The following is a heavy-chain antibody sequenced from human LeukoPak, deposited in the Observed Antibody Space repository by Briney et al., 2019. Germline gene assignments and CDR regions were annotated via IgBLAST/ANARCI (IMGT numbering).Heavy chain of an antibody. CDR3: ARDPAYGALDY. CDR2: MNQDGSAK. Sequence: GGSLTLSCAASGFSFSSSWMTWVRQAPGKGLEWVANMNQDGSAKGYVDSVKGRFTISRDNAKNSLYLQMTSLRAENTAVYYCARDPAYGALDYWGQGTLVTVSS. J-gene: IGHJ4*02. V-gene: IGHV3-7*01. CDR1: GFSFSSSW. D-gene: IGHD4-17*01.